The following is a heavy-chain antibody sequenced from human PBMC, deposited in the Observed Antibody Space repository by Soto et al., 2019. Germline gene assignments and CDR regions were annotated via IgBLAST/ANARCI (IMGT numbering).Heavy chain of an antibody. CDR2: LYPGPGT. CDR3: ARQCGGGRSNAFDH. V-gene: IGHV3-66*04. Sequence: VHLVESGGGLVQPGGSLRLSCAASGFTVSSNFMNWCRQSPGKGLEWLAVLYPGPGTYYAYSVKDRFTISRDNSKNTLFLQSDGLRPEDTAIYYSARQCGGGRSNAFDHWGHGTVFTGSP. D-gene: IGHD2-21*01. J-gene: IGHJ3*01. CDR1: GFTVSSNF.